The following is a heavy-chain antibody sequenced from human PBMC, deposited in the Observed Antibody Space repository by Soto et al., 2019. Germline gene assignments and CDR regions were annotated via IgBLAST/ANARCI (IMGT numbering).Heavy chain of an antibody. D-gene: IGHD2-15*01. J-gene: IGHJ6*02. CDR2: ISAYNGNT. V-gene: IGHV1-18*01. CDR3: ARDRVTRYCSGGSCYSSGHYYYYGMDV. Sequence: GASVKVSCKASGYTFTSYGISWVRQAPGQGLEWMGWISAYNGNTNYAQKLQGRVTMTTDTSTSTAYMELRSLRSGDTAVYYCARDRVTRYCSGGSCYSSGHYYYYGMDVWGQGTTVTVSS. CDR1: GYTFTSYG.